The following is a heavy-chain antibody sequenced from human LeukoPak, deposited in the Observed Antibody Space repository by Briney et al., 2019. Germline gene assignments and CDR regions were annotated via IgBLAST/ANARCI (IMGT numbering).Heavy chain of an antibody. CDR1: GGSISSYY. J-gene: IGHJ6*03. CDR2: IYISGSGST. CDR3: ARDKRVAVAGTYIYYYYMDV. D-gene: IGHD6-19*01. Sequence: PSETLSLTCTVSGGSISSYYWSWIRQPAGKGLEWIGRIYISGSGSTNYNPSLKSRVTMSVDTSKNPFSLKLSSVTAADTAVYYCARDKRVAVAGTYIYYYYMDVWGNGTTVTISS. V-gene: IGHV4-4*07.